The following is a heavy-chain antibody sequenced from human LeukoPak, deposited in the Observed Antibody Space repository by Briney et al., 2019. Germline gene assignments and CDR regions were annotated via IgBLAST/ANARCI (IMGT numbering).Heavy chain of an antibody. CDR2: IYHSGST. CDR1: GYSISSGYY. CDR3: ARENFRSSHYYYYMDV. Sequence: SETLSLTCTVSGYSISSGYYWGWIRQPPGKGLEWIGSIYHSGSTYYNPSLESRVTISVDTSKNQFSLKLSSVTAADTAVYYCARENFRSSHYYYYMDVWGKGTTVTVSS. J-gene: IGHJ6*03. D-gene: IGHD6-6*01. V-gene: IGHV4-38-2*02.